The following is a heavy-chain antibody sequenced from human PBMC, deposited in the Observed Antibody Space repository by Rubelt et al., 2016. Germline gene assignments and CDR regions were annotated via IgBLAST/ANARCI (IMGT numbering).Heavy chain of an antibody. CDR1: GYTFTGYY. D-gene: IGHD3-22*01. CDR3: ARGNYDRSGPDY. CDR2: INPNSGCT. Sequence: QVQLVQSGAEVKKPGASVKVSCKASGYTFTGYYMHWVRQAPGQGLEWMGWINPNSGCTNYAQKFKGRVTWTSATSIRTADSELSRLRSDDTAVYYCARGNYDRSGPDYWGQGTLVTVSS. J-gene: IGHJ4*02. V-gene: IGHV1-2*02.